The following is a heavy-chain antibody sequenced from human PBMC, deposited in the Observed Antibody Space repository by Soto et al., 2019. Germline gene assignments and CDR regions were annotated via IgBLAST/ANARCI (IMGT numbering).Heavy chain of an antibody. CDR3: ARDSPPVDY. J-gene: IGHJ4*02. CDR1: GYTFSNYG. Sequence: QVQLVQSGAEVKKPGASVKVSCKASGYTFSNYGISWVRQAPGQGLEWMGWISAYNGNTRYARKLQSSFTMTTDTSTSTAYMELRSLRSDDTAVYYCARDSPPVDYWGQGTLVTVSS. CDR2: ISAYNGNT. V-gene: IGHV1-18*01.